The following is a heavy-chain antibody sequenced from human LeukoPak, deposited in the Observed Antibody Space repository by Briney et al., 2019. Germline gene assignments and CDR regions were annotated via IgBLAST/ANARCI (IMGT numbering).Heavy chain of an antibody. D-gene: IGHD1-1*01. V-gene: IGHV4-34*01. Sequence: SETLSLSCAVYGGSFSGYYWSWIRQPPGKELEWIGEINHSGSTNYNPSLKSRVTISVDTSKNQFSLKLSSVTAADTAVYYCARVPRPQGYYYMDVWGKGTTVTVSS. CDR1: GGSFSGYY. CDR2: INHSGST. J-gene: IGHJ6*03. CDR3: ARVPRPQGYYYMDV.